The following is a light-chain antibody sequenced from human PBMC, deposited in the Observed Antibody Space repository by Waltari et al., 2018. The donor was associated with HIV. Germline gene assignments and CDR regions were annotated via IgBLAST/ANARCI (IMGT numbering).Light chain of an antibody. Sequence: QSVMTQPPSASATPGQTVTISCSGSSSNIGTNTVNWYQQLPGTAPKLLIYHNHQRPSGVLDRFSGSKSGTSASLAISGLQSEDEAAYYCAAWDVSLSGLWVFGGGTKLTVL. CDR2: HNH. CDR1: SSNIGTNT. V-gene: IGLV1-44*01. J-gene: IGLJ3*02. CDR3: AAWDVSLSGLWV.